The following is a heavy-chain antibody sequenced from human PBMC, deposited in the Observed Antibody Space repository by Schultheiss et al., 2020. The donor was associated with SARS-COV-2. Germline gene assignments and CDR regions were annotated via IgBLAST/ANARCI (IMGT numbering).Heavy chain of an antibody. V-gene: IGHV4-38-2*02. CDR1: GYSISSGYY. CDR3: ARRFSWRDPNYYYYGMDV. D-gene: IGHD3-3*01. J-gene: IGHJ6*02. CDR2: INHSGYA. Sequence: SETLSLTCTVSGYSISSGYYWGWVRQPPGKGLEWIGEINHSGYAKYSPSLKSRVTISVDTSKNQFSLKLSSVTAADTAVYYCARRFSWRDPNYYYYGMDVWGQGTTVTVSS.